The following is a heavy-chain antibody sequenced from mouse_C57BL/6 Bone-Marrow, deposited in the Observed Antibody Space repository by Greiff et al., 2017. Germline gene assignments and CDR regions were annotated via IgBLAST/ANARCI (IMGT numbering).Heavy chain of an antibody. Sequence: EVQGVESGGGLVKPGGSLKLSCAASGFTFSDYGLHWVRQAPEKGLEWVAYISSGSSTIYYADTVKGRFTISRDNAKNTLFMQMTSLRSEDTAMYYCASAYSVKAKYDWGQGTAVTVTS. V-gene: IGHV5-17*01. CDR1: GFTFSDYG. D-gene: IGHD2-12*01. J-gene: IGHJ4*01. CDR2: ISSGSSTI. CDR3: ASAYSVKAKYD.